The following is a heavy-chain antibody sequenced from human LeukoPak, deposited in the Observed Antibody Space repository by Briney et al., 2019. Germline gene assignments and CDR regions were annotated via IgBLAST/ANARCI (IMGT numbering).Heavy chain of an antibody. Sequence: GGSLRLSCAASGLTFSNYAMSWFRQAPGKGLEWVSGITSGFTPHYADSVKGRFTISRDNSKNTFYLQMNSLRAEDTAVYYCAKDYSDSRVGDVFLEYWGQGTLVTVSS. J-gene: IGHJ4*02. CDR2: ITSGFTP. V-gene: IGHV3-23*01. D-gene: IGHD1-26*01. CDR1: GLTFSNYA. CDR3: AKDYSDSRVGDVFLEY.